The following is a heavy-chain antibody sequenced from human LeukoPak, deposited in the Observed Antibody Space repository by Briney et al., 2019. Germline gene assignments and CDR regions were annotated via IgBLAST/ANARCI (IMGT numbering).Heavy chain of an antibody. D-gene: IGHD5-18*01. Sequence: ASVKVSCKASGYTFTGYYMHWVRQAPGQGLGWMGWINPNSGGTNYAQKFQGWVTMTRDTSISTAYMEPSRLRSDDTAVYYCARGLRGYSYGNNWFDPWGQGTLVTVSS. J-gene: IGHJ5*02. CDR1: GYTFTGYY. V-gene: IGHV1-2*04. CDR2: INPNSGGT. CDR3: ARGLRGYSYGNNWFDP.